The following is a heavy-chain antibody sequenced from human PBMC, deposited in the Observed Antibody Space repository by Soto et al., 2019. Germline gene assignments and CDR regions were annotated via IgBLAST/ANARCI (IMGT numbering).Heavy chain of an antibody. J-gene: IGHJ6*02. CDR2: LSYDGSNK. CDR3: ARVVPAAMYYYYGMDV. Sequence: QVQLVESGGGVVQPGRSLRLSCAASGFTFSTYARHWVRQAPGKGLEGGAVLSYDGSNKYYADSVKGRFTISRDNSKNTLYLQMNSLRAEDTAVYYCARVVPAAMYYYYGMDVWGQGTTVTVSS. V-gene: IGHV3-30*03. CDR1: GFTFSTYA. D-gene: IGHD2-2*01.